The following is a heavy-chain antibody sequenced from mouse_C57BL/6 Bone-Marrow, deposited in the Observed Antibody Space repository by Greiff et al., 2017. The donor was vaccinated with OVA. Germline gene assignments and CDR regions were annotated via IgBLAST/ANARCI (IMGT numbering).Heavy chain of an antibody. CDR1: GYSFTSGYY. CDR2: ISYGGSN. Sequence: VQLKESGPGLVKPSQSLSLTCSVTGYSFTSGYYWYWIRQFPGNKLEWVGFISYGGSNNYNPSLKNRISITRDTSKNQFFLKLNAVTTEDTATYYCARDSSGPFFDYWGQGTTLTVSS. V-gene: IGHV3-6*01. D-gene: IGHD3-2*02. CDR3: ARDSSGPFFDY. J-gene: IGHJ2*01.